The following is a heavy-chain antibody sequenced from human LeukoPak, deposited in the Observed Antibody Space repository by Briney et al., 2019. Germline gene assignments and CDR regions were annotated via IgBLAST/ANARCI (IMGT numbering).Heavy chain of an antibody. CDR2: IYHSGST. CDR1: GGSISSSNW. D-gene: IGHD4-23*01. Sequence: PSETLSLTCAVSGGSISSSNWWSWVRQPPGKGLEWIGGIYHSGSTNYNPSLKSRVTMSVDKSKNHFSLRLSSVTAADTAVYYCTRGGGLIDHWGQGTLVTVSS. V-gene: IGHV4-4*02. J-gene: IGHJ4*02. CDR3: TRGGGLIDH.